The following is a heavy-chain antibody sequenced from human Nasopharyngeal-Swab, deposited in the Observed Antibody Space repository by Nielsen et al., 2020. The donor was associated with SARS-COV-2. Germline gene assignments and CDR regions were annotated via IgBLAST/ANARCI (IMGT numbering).Heavy chain of an antibody. J-gene: IGHJ3*02. D-gene: IGHD3-16*02. V-gene: IGHV4-39*01. Sequence: GSLRLSCTVSGGSISSSSYYWGWIRQPPGKGLEWIGSIYYSGSTYYNPSLKGRVTISVDTSKNQFSLKLSSVTAADTAVYYCARGRLRRFYDYLWGSYRSDAFDIWGQGTMVTVSS. CDR2: IYYSGST. CDR3: ARGRLRRFYDYLWGSYRSDAFDI. CDR1: GGSISSSSYY.